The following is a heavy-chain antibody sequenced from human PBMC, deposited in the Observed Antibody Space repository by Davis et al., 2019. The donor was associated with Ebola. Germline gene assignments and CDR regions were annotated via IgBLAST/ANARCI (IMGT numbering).Heavy chain of an antibody. Sequence: GESLKISCAASGFTFSSYGMHWVRQAPGKGLEWVAVIWYDGGNKYYADSVKGRFTISRDNSKNTLYLQMNSLRAEDTAVYYCAREVHGMDVWGQGTTVTVSS. V-gene: IGHV3-33*01. CDR2: IWYDGGNK. CDR3: AREVHGMDV. J-gene: IGHJ6*02. CDR1: GFTFSSYG.